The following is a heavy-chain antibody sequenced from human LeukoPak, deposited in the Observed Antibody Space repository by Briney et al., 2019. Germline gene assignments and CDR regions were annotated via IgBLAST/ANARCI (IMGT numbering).Heavy chain of an antibody. J-gene: IGHJ4*02. CDR2: IYYSGST. CDR3: AREERTFYSSWSPFDY. Sequence: SETLSLTCTVSGGSISSSSYYWGWIRQPPGKGLEWIGSIYYSGSTYYNPSLKSRVTISVDTSKNQFSLKLSSVTAADTAMYYCAREERTFYSSWSPFDYWGQGTLVTVS. V-gene: IGHV4-39*07. D-gene: IGHD6-13*01. CDR1: GGSISSSSYY.